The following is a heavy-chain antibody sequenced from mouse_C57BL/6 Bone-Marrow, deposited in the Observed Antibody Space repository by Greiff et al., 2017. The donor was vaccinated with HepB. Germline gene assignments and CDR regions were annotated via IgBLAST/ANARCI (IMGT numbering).Heavy chain of an antibody. CDR3: ARHDGYPAY. J-gene: IGHJ3*01. CDR1: GFTFSDYG. Sequence: EVKLVESGGGLVQPGGSLKLSCAASGFTFSDYGMAWVRQAPRKGPEWVAFISNLAYSIYYADTVTGRFTISRENAKNTLYLEMSSLRSEDTAMYYCARHDGYPAYWGQGTLVTVSA. D-gene: IGHD2-3*01. V-gene: IGHV5-15*04. CDR2: ISNLAYSI.